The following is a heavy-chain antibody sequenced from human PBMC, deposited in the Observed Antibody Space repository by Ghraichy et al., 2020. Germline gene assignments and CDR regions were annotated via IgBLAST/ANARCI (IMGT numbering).Heavy chain of an antibody. CDR3: AREGVIWGVSHRGMDL. CDR1: GGSISRSGDYY. Sequence: SETLSLTCTVSGGSISRSGDYYWSWIRPPPGKGLEWVGYFYYSGNTYYNPSLKSRVALSVDTSKNQSSLRVTSLAAADTAGYFCAREGVIWGVSHRGMDLWGQGTMVTVSS. CDR2: FYYSGNT. J-gene: IGHJ6*02. V-gene: IGHV4-30-4*01. D-gene: IGHD3-16*01.